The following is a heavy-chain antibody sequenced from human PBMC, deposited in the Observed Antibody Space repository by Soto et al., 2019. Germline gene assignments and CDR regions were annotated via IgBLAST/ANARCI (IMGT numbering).Heavy chain of an antibody. CDR2: IIPIFGTA. CDR1: GGTFSSYA. CDR3: ARDLSGSGWSYY. D-gene: IGHD6-19*01. V-gene: IGHV1-69*13. Sequence: SVKVSCKAYGGTFSSYAISWVRQAPGQGLEWMGGIIPIFGTANYAQKFQGRVTITADESTSTAYMELSSLRSEDTAVYYCARDLSGSGWSYYWGQGTLVTVSS. J-gene: IGHJ4*02.